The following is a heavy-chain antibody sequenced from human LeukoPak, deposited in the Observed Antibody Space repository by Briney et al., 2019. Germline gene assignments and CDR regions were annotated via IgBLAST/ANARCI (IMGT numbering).Heavy chain of an antibody. CDR2: IKQDGSEK. CDR1: GFTFSNYW. V-gene: IGHV3-7*01. CDR3: ARVVVFHYYDSSGYGTFDI. J-gene: IGHJ3*02. D-gene: IGHD3-22*01. Sequence: GGSLRLSCAASGFTFSNYWMNWVRQAPGKGLEWVANIKQDGSEKYYVDSVKGRFTISRDNAKNSLYLQMNSLRAGDTAVYYCARVVVFHYYDSSGYGTFDIWGQGTMVTVSS.